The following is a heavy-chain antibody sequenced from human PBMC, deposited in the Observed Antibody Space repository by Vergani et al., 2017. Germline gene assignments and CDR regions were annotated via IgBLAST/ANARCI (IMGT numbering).Heavy chain of an antibody. J-gene: IGHJ4*02. CDR2: IDPSDSCN. Sequence: EVQLVQSGAEGKKPGESLRISCKGSGYSFTSYWISWVRQMPGKGLEWLGRIDPSDSCNNYRPSFQGHVTTSTDKSISTAYLQRSSLKASDTAMYYCATRPRFGELSVGYWGQGTLVTVSS. CDR3: ATRPRFGELSVGY. CDR1: GYSFTSYW. V-gene: IGHV5-10-1*03. D-gene: IGHD3-10*02.